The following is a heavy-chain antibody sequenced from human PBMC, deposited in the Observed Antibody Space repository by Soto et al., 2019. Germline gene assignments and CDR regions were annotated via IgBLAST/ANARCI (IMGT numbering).Heavy chain of an antibody. Sequence: GGSLRLSCAASGFTFDDYAMHWVRQAPGKGLEWVSGISWNSGSIGYADSVKGRFTISRDNAKNSLYLQMNSLRAEDTALYYCAKDIRPGPIAVAGIHFDYWGQGTLVTVSS. V-gene: IGHV3-9*01. J-gene: IGHJ4*02. CDR1: GFTFDDYA. CDR3: AKDIRPGPIAVAGIHFDY. D-gene: IGHD6-19*01. CDR2: ISWNSGSI.